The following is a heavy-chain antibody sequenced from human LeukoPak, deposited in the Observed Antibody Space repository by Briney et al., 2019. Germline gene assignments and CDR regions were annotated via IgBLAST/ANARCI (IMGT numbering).Heavy chain of an antibody. CDR3: ARDDWDGSGSLNY. D-gene: IGHD3-10*01. CDR2: ISYDGSNK. J-gene: IGHJ4*02. CDR1: GFTFSSYG. Sequence: GGSLRLSCAASGFTFSSYGMHWVRQAPGKGLEWVAVISYDGSNKYYADSVKGRFTISRDNAKNSLYLQMNSLRAEDTAVYYCARDDWDGSGSLNYWGQGTLVTVSS. V-gene: IGHV3-30*03.